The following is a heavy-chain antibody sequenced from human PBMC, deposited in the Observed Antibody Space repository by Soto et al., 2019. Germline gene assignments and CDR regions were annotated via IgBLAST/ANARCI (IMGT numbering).Heavy chain of an antibody. CDR1: GGSIRSNNR. D-gene: IGHD1-26*01. CDR3: ARVYSGSYSDS. J-gene: IGHJ4*02. Sequence: QVQLQESGPGLVKPSGTLSLTCAVSGGSIRSNNRWSWVRQPPGKGLEWIGEIFHSGSTNYNPSLKTRVTISVDESKNQFSPRVTSVTAADTAVYYCARVYSGSYSDSWGQGTLVTVSS. V-gene: IGHV4-4*02. CDR2: IFHSGST.